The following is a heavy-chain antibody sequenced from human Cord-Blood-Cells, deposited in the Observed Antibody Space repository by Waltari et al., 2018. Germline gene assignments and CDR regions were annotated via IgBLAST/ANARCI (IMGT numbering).Heavy chain of an antibody. CDR3: ARDWPYSGSYFDY. CDR2: INAGNGNT. V-gene: IGHV1-3*01. CDR1: GYTFTSYA. J-gene: IGHJ4*02. Sequence: QVQLVQSGAEVKKPGASVKVSCKASGYTFTSYAMHWVRQAPGQRLEWMGWINAGNGNTKYSQKFQGRVTITRDTSASTAYMELSSLRSEDTAVYYCARDWPYSGSYFDYWGQGTLVTVSS. D-gene: IGHD1-26*01.